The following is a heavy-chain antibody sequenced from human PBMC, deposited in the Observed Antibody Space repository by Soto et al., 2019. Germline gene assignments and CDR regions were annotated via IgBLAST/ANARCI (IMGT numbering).Heavy chain of an antibody. CDR1: GDTFTTNS. CDR2: IIPVVGTT. CDR3: ARGLLYATTYFEY. D-gene: IGHD2-8*01. V-gene: IGHV1-69*06. J-gene: IGHJ4*02. Sequence: QVQLVQSGAEVKKPGSSVKVSCKASGDTFTTNSLNWVRQAPGQGLEWMGGIIPVVGTTKYAQKYQDRVTITGDKSTNTASMELSSLRSDDTAVYYCARGLLYATTYFEYWGQGTPVTVSS.